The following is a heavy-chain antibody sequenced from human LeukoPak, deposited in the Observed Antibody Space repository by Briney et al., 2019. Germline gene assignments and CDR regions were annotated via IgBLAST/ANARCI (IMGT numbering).Heavy chain of an antibody. CDR1: GFTFSSYE. D-gene: IGHD6-19*01. J-gene: IGHJ4*02. CDR3: ASQKGRIAVAVDY. Sequence: GGSLRLSCAASGFTFSSYEMNWVRQAPGKGLEWVSYISSSGSTTYYAASVRGRFTISRDNAKNSLYLQMNSLRVEDTAVYYCASQKGRIAVAVDYWGQGTLVTVSS. V-gene: IGHV3-48*03. CDR2: ISSSGSTT.